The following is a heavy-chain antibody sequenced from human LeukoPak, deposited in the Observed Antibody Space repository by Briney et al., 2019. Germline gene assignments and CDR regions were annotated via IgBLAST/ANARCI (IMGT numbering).Heavy chain of an antibody. CDR2: INPNSGGT. CDR3: ARDRADSRGWYLRGYFDY. V-gene: IGHV1-2*02. D-gene: IGHD6-19*01. J-gene: IGHJ4*02. CDR1: GYTFTGYY. Sequence: ASVKVSCKASGYTFTGYYMHWVRQAPGQGLEWMGWINPNSGGTNYAQKFQGRVTMTRDTSISTAYMELSRLRSDDTAVYYCARDRADSRGWYLRGYFDYWGQGTLVTVSS.